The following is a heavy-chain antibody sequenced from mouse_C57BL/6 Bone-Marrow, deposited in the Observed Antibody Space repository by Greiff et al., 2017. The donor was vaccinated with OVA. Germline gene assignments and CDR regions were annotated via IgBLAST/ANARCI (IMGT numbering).Heavy chain of an antibody. Sequence: EVQLQQSVAELVRPGASVKLSCTASGFNIKNTYMHWVKQRPEQGLEWIGRIDPANGNTKYAPKFQGKATITADTSSNTAYLQLSSLTSEDTAIYYCAPHYYGSSTGFAYWGQGTLVTVSA. CDR1: GFNIKNTY. CDR3: APHYYGSSTGFAY. D-gene: IGHD1-1*01. CDR2: IDPANGNT. V-gene: IGHV14-3*01. J-gene: IGHJ3*01.